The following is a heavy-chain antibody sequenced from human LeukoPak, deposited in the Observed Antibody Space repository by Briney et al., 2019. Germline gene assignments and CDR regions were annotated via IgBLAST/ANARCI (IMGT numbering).Heavy chain of an antibody. D-gene: IGHD3-10*01. Sequence: ASVKVSCKASGYTFTSYAMHWVRQAPGQRLEWMGWINAGNGNTKYSQKFQGRVTITRDTSAGTAYTELSSLRSEDTAVYYCARDRGSGSYIVFDPWGQGTLVTVSS. V-gene: IGHV1-3*01. CDR1: GYTFTSYA. J-gene: IGHJ5*02. CDR2: INAGNGNT. CDR3: ARDRGSGSYIVFDP.